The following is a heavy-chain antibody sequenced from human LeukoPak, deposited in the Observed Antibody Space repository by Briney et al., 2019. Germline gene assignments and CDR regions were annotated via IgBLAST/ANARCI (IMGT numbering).Heavy chain of an antibody. CDR1: GFTFSNYW. CDR3: ALPLRDRDFYFDY. V-gene: IGHV3-74*01. J-gene: IGHJ4*02. CDR2: INRDGRST. Sequence: GGSLRLSCAASGFTFSNYWMHWVRQAPGKGLVWVSRINRDGRSTNYADSVKGRFTISRDNAKNTVFLQMNSLRAEDTAVYYCALPLRDRDFYFDYWGQGALVTVSS. D-gene: IGHD2-21*02.